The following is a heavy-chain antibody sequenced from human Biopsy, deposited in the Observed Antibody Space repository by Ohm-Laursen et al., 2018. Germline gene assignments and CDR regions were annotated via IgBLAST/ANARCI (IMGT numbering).Heavy chain of an antibody. CDR2: ISEDGTDK. Sequence: SLRLSCSASGVTFSRYGMHWVRQAPGKGLEWVASISEDGTDKYYEDSVKGRFTVSRDNSKNTLYLQMNSLRAEDTAVFYCAKDRGVARTYYYYPYGMDVWGQGTTVTVSS. V-gene: IGHV3-30*18. CDR3: AKDRGVARTYYYYPYGMDV. J-gene: IGHJ6*02. D-gene: IGHD3-10*01. CDR1: GVTFSRYG.